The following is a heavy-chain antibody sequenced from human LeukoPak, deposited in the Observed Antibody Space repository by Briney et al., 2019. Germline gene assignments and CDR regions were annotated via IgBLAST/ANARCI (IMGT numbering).Heavy chain of an antibody. D-gene: IGHD4-17*01. Sequence: SETLSLTCGVYGTSIMSSHWWSWARQPPGKGLEWIGEIYHRGTTNYNPSLKGRVTMSLDISNNQISLHLTSVTAADTAVYYCATYFYGDYAVYYFDYWGQGTLVTVSS. CDR2: IYHRGTT. V-gene: IGHV4-4*02. CDR1: GTSIMSSHW. J-gene: IGHJ4*02. CDR3: ATYFYGDYAVYYFDY.